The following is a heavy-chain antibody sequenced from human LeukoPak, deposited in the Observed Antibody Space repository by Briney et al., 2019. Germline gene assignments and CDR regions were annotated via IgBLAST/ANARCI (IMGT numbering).Heavy chain of an antibody. V-gene: IGHV1-18*01. J-gene: IGHJ4*02. CDR2: ISAYNGNT. CDR1: GYTFTSYG. CDR3: ARDLPLHYRSRWRPFDY. D-gene: IGHD6-13*01. Sequence: GASVKVSCKASGYTFTSYGISWVRQAPGQGLEWMGWISAYNGNTNYAQKLQGRVTMTTDTSTSTAYMELRSLRSDDTAVYYCARDLPLHYRSRWRPFDYWGQGTLVTVSS.